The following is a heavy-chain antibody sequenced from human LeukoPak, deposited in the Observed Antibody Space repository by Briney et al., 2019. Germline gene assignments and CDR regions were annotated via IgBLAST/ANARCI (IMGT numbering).Heavy chain of an antibody. V-gene: IGHV1-2*06. CDR1: GYTFTVYY. J-gene: IGHJ4*02. D-gene: IGHD1-26*01. CDR3: ASQNMEWELLAFDY. Sequence: ASVKVSCKASGYTFTVYYMHWLRQAPGQGLEWMGRINTNNGGTNYAQNFQGRVTMPRDTSISTAYMELSSLISDDTAVYYCASQNMEWELLAFDYWGQGTLGTVSS. CDR2: INTNNGGT.